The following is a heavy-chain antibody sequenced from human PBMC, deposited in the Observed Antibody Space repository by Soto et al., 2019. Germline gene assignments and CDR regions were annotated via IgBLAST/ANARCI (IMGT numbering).Heavy chain of an antibody. CDR1: GFTFSSYA. CDR2: ISGSGGST. V-gene: IGHV3-23*01. CDR3: AVGPPTTSLPYYFDY. Sequence: GGSLRLSCAASGFTFSSYAMSWVRQAPGKGLEWVSAISGSGGSTYYADSVKGRLTISRDNSKNTLYLQMNSLRAEDTAVYYCAVGPPTTSLPYYFDYWGQGTLVTVSS. D-gene: IGHD1-26*01. J-gene: IGHJ4*02.